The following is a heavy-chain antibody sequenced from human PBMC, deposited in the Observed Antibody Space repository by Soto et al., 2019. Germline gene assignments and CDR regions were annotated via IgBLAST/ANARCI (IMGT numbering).Heavy chain of an antibody. Sequence: PGKGLEWIGYIYYSGSTNYNPSLKSRVTISVDTSKNQFSLKLSSVTAADTAVYYCASTRYCSGGSCRPMDYWGQGTLVTVSS. V-gene: IGHV4-59*08. CDR2: IYYSGST. J-gene: IGHJ4*02. D-gene: IGHD2-15*01. CDR3: ASTRYCSGGSCRPMDY.